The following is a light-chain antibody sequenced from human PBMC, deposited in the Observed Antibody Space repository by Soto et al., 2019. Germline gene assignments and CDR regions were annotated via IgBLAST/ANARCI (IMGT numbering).Light chain of an antibody. CDR2: DVS. J-gene: IGLJ1*01. V-gene: IGLV2-14*01. CDR3: SSYTSTSKGV. Sequence: ALTQPASVSGSPGQSITISCTGTSSDVGNYNYVSWYQQHPGKAPKLMIYDVSNRPSGVSNRFSGSKSGNTASLTISGLQAEDEADYYCSSYTSTSKGVFGTGTKVTVL. CDR1: SSDVGNYNY.